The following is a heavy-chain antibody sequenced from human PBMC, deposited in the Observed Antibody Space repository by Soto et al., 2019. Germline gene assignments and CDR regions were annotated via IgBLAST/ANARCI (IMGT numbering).Heavy chain of an antibody. J-gene: IGHJ3*02. V-gene: IGHV1-3*01. CDR1: GYTFTSYA. CDR2: INAGNGNT. Sequence: QVQLVQSGAEVKKPGASVKVSCKASGYTFTSYAMHWVRQAPGQRLEWMGWINAGNGNTKYSQKFQGRVTITRDTSASTAYMELRSLRSEDTAVYYCAMVRGVIILDAFDIWGQGTMVTVSS. D-gene: IGHD3-10*01. CDR3: AMVRGVIILDAFDI.